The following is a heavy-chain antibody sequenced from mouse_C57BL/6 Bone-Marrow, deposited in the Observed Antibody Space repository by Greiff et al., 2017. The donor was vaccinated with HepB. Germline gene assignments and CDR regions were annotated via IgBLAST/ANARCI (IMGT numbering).Heavy chain of an antibody. CDR2: IRNKANGYTT. CDR3: AYLYYAMDY. V-gene: IGHV7-3*01. J-gene: IGHJ4*01. D-gene: IGHD5-1*01. CDR1: GFTFTDYY. Sequence: EVKVVESGGGLVQPGGSLSLSCAASGFTFTDYYMSWVRQPPGKALEWLGFIRNKANGYTTEYSASVKGRFTISRDNSQSILYLQMNALRAEDSATYYCAYLYYAMDYWGQGTSVTVSS.